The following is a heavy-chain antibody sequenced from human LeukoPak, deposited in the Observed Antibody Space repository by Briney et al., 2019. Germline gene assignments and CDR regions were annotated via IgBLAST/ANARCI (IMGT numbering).Heavy chain of an antibody. V-gene: IGHV3-23*01. CDR2: ISGSGSST. D-gene: IGHD3-22*01. CDR1: GFTFSHYA. CDR3: AKDQHYDEPYYYGMDV. J-gene: IGHJ6*02. Sequence: GGSLRLSCLTSGFTFSHYAMSWVRQAPGKGLEWVSSISGSGSSTYHVDSVKGRFTISRDTSKNTLYLQVNSLRAEDTAVYYCAKDQHYDEPYYYGMDVWGQGTTVTVSS.